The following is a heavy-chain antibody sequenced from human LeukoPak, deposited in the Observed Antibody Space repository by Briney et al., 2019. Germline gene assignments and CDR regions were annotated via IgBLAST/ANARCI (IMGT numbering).Heavy chain of an antibody. Sequence: GGSLRLSCAASGFTFDDYAMHWVRQAPGKGLEGVSRISWNAGSTGYADSVKGRFTISRDNAKNSLYLQMNSLRAEDTALYYCAKDISARGYSYAYDYWGRGTLVTVSS. J-gene: IGHJ4*02. CDR2: ISWNAGST. CDR3: AKDISARGYSYAYDY. CDR1: GFTFDDYA. D-gene: IGHD5-18*01. V-gene: IGHV3-9*01.